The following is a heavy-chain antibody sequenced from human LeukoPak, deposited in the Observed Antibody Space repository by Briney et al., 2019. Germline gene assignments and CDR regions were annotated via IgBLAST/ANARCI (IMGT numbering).Heavy chain of an antibody. J-gene: IGHJ4*02. CDR1: GYTFTGYY. D-gene: IGHD3-10*01. CDR3: ARYPISMVREPFDY. Sequence: ASVKVSCKASGYTFTGYYMHWVRQAPGQGLEWMGWINPNSGGTNYAQKFQGRVTMTRDTSISTAYMELSGLRSDDTAVYYCARYPISMVREPFDYWGQGTLVTVSS. V-gene: IGHV1-2*02. CDR2: INPNSGGT.